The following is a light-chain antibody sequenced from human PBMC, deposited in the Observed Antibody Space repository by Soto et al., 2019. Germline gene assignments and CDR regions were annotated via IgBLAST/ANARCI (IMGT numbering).Light chain of an antibody. V-gene: IGKV3-20*01. J-gene: IGKJ3*01. CDR2: RAS. Sequence: EIVLTQSPGTLSLSPGERATLSCRASQTISSIFLAWYQQKPGQAPRLLIYRASRRAPGIPDRFSGSGSWTDFTLTISRLETEDFAVYYCHQFGSSPLDTFGPGTKVEIK. CDR3: HQFGSSPLDT. CDR1: QTISSIF.